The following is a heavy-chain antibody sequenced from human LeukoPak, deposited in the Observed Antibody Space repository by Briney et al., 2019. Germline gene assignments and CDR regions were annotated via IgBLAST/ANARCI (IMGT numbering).Heavy chain of an antibody. CDR3: ARDGAGSSLYMDV. J-gene: IGHJ6*03. D-gene: IGHD6-6*01. V-gene: IGHV3-20*04. Sequence: PGGSLRLSCAASGFTFDDYGMSWVRQAPGKGLEWVSGINWNGGSTGYADSVKGRFTISRDNAKNTLYLQMNSLRAEDTAVYYCARDGAGSSLYMDVWGKGTTVTVSS. CDR2: INWNGGST. CDR1: GFTFDDYG.